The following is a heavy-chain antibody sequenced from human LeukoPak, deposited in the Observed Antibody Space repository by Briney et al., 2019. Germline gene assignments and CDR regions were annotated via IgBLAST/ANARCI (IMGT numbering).Heavy chain of an antibody. CDR1: GFTFSSYS. D-gene: IGHD3-22*01. CDR2: INNASTYI. J-gene: IGHJ4*02. V-gene: IGHV3-21*01. CDR3: AKDLKSYDSSGYYTM. Sequence: GGSLRLSCAASGFTFSSYSVHWVRQAPGKELEWVSCINNASTYIYYADSVKGRFTISRDNAKNSLYLQMNSLRAEDTAVYYCAKDLKSYDSSGYYTMWGQGTLVTVSS.